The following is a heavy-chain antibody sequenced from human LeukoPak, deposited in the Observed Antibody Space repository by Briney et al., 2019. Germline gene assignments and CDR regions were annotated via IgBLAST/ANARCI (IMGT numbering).Heavy chain of an antibody. V-gene: IGHV3-9*01. D-gene: IGHD3-10*01. Sequence: PGGSLRLSCAASGFTFDDYAIHWVRQAPGKGLEWVSSISWNSGSIGYADSVKGRFTISRVNAKNSLYLQMNSLRVEDTAVFYCAKVAKYYYGSETYYFFEHWGQGTPVTASS. J-gene: IGHJ4*02. CDR3: AKVAKYYYGSETYYFFEH. CDR1: GFTFDDYA. CDR2: ISWNSGSI.